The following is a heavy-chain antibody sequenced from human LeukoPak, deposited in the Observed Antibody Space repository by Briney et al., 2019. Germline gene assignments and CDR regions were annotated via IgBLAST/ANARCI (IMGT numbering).Heavy chain of an antibody. CDR2: ISSSSSTI. J-gene: IGHJ3*02. V-gene: IGHV3-48*01. Sequence: PGGSLRLSCAASGFTFSSYSMNWVRQAPGKGLEWVSYISSSSSTIYYADSVKGRFTISRDNAKNSLYLQMNSLRAEDTAVYYCARDHSYYDFWSGYPDAFDIWGQGTMVTVSS. CDR1: GFTFSSYS. D-gene: IGHD3-3*01. CDR3: ARDHSYYDFWSGYPDAFDI.